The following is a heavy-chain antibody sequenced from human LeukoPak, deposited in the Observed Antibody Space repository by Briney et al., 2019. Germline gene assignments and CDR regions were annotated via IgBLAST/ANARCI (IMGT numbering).Heavy chain of an antibody. Sequence: GGSLRLSCAASGFTFSSYEMNWVRQAPGKGLEWVSYISSSGSTIYYADSVKARFTISRDNAKNSLYLQMNSLRAEDTAVYYCARDSGYTYYYGSGSSNSLDYWGQGTLVTVSS. CDR2: ISSSGSTI. J-gene: IGHJ4*02. D-gene: IGHD3-10*01. CDR3: ARDSGYTYYYGSGSSNSLDY. CDR1: GFTFSSYE. V-gene: IGHV3-48*03.